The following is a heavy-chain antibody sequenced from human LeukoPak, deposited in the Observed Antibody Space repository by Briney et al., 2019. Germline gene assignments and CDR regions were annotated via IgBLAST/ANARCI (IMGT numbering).Heavy chain of an antibody. CDR1: GFTFSSYG. V-gene: IGHV3-21*01. Sequence: KPGGSLRLSCAASGFTFSSYGLSWVRQAPGKGLEWVSSISSGSTYISYADSLKGRFTISRDNAKNSLYLQMNSLRAEDTAVYYCARGGSSGPYYFDYWGHGTLVTVSS. CDR3: ARGGSSGPYYFDY. D-gene: IGHD3-22*01. CDR2: ISSGSTYI. J-gene: IGHJ4*01.